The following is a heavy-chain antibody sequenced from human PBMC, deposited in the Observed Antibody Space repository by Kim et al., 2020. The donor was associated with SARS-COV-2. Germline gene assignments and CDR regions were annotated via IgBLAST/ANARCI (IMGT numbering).Heavy chain of an antibody. CDR2: IISILGMA. CDR1: GDTFSSYT. J-gene: IGHJ4*02. Sequence: SVKVSCKASGDTFSSYTISWVRQAPGQGLEWMGRIISILGMANYAQKFQGRATITADKSTSTAYIELNSLRSDDTAVYYCATAKDAYDSSGYFVVWGQGTLVTVSS. CDR3: ATAKDAYDSSGYFVV. D-gene: IGHD3-22*01. V-gene: IGHV1-69*02.